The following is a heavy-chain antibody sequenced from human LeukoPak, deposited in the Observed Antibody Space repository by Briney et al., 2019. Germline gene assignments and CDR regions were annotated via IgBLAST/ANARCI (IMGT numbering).Heavy chain of an antibody. CDR3: ARVTQRDSNLYGMDV. Sequence: GASVKVSCKASGGTFSSYPISWVRRAPGQGLAWMGGIIPMFGTTNYALKFQGRVTITADESTSTAYMELSSLESEDTAVYYCARVTQRDSNLYGMDVWGQGTTVTVSS. D-gene: IGHD4-11*01. CDR1: GGTFSSYP. V-gene: IGHV1-69*13. J-gene: IGHJ6*02. CDR2: IIPMFGTT.